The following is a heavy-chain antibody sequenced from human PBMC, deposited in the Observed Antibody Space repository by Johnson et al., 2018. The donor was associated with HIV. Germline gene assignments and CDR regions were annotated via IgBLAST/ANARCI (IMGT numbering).Heavy chain of an antibody. CDR3: ASPPAYCGGDVCYAFDI. CDR2: ISSSGSTI. CDR1: GFTFSDYY. Sequence: QVQLVESGGGLVQPGGSLRLSCAVSGFTFSDYYMSWIRQAPGKGLEWVSYISSSGSTIYYADSVKGRFTISRDNSKNTLYLQMNSLRAEDTAVYYCASPPAYCGGDVCYAFDIWGQGTMVTVSS. J-gene: IGHJ3*02. D-gene: IGHD2-21*02. V-gene: IGHV3-11*04.